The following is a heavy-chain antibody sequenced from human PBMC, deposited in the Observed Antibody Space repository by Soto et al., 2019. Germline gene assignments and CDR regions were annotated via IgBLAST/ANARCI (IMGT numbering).Heavy chain of an antibody. D-gene: IGHD4-17*01. CDR2: IIPIFGTA. CDR1: GGTFSSYA. CDR3: ARGRTTAPAYSVWAFDY. Sequence: QVQLVQSGAEVKKPGSSVKVSCKASGGTFSSYAISWVRQAPGQGLEWMGGIIPIFGTATYAQKFQGRVTITADESTSTAYLELSSLRSEDTAVYYCARGRTTAPAYSVWAFDYWGQGTLVTVSS. J-gene: IGHJ4*02. V-gene: IGHV1-69*12.